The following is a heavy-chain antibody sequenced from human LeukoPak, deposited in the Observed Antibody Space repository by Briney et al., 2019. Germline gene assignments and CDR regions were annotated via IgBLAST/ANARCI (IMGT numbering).Heavy chain of an antibody. CDR2: IYHSGST. V-gene: IGHV4-38-2*02. D-gene: IGHD4-17*01. Sequence: SETLSLTCTVSDYSITNGYYWGWIRQPPGKGLEWIGSIYHSGSTYYNPSLKSRVTMSVDTSKNQFSLKLSSVTAADTAVYYCARVGYGDYVGYYYYMDVWGKGTTVTVSS. J-gene: IGHJ6*03. CDR3: ARVGYGDYVGYYYYMDV. CDR1: DYSITNGYY.